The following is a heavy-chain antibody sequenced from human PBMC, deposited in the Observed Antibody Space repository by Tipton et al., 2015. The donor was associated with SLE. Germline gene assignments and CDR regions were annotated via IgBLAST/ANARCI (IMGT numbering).Heavy chain of an antibody. D-gene: IGHD2-2*01. J-gene: IGHJ6*02. CDR1: GYNFITYW. CDR3: ARQDQRGYYYYGLDV. Sequence: QSGAEVKKPGESLKISCKASGYNFITYWIGWVRLMPGKGLEWMGIIYPDDSDTKYSPSFQGQVTISVDQSISTAFLQWSSLKASDTAMYFCARQDQRGYYYYGLDVWGQGATVTVSS. V-gene: IGHV5-51*01. CDR2: IYPDDSDT.